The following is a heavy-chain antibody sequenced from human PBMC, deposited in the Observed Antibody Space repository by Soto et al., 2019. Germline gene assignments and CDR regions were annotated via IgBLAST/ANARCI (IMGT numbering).Heavy chain of an antibody. J-gene: IGHJ4*02. V-gene: IGHV3-23*01. CDR1: VFTFKNYA. Sequence: WWSLRLSCSASVFTFKNYAMSWFRQAPGKGLEWVSSISNSGGSTYYADSVQGRFTISRDNSKNTLSLQMNSLRAEDTAIYYCANHRGFLVTQYFFDYWGQGTLVTVSS. CDR3: ANHRGFLVTQYFFDY. CDR2: ISNSGGST. D-gene: IGHD2-21*02.